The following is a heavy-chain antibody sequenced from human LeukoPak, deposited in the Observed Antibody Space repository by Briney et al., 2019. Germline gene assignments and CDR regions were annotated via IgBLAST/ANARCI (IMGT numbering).Heavy chain of an antibody. V-gene: IGHV4-59*01. Sequence: PSETLSLTCTVSGGSISSYHWSWIRQPPGKGLEWIGYIFNSGSTKYNPSLKSRVTISVDTSKNQFSLKLSSVTAADTAVYYCARTGYQLLYTAYHFGYWGQGTLVTVSS. J-gene: IGHJ4*02. CDR1: GGSISSYH. D-gene: IGHD2-2*02. CDR3: ARTGYQLLYTAYHFGY. CDR2: IFNSGST.